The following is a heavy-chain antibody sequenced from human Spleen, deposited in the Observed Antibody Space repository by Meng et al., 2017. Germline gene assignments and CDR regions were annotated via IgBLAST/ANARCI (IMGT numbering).Heavy chain of an antibody. V-gene: IGHV4-34*01. CDR2: ITHSGST. J-gene: IGHJ3*02. CDR3: ARGSFHPIHAFDI. CDR1: GGSFSAYY. Sequence: SETLSLTCAVYGGSFSAYYWTWIRQPPGKGLEWLGEITHSGSTSYTPSVKSRVTISVDTSKNQFSLKLTSVTAADTAVYYCARGSFHPIHAFDIWGQGTMVTVSS. D-gene: IGHD3-16*02.